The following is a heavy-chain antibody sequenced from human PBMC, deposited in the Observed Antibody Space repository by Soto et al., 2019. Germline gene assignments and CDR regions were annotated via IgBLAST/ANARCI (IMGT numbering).Heavy chain of an antibody. CDR2: ILPFFGTA. CDR3: ARGHDYGGNSDAFDI. CDR1: GGTFSSSA. V-gene: IGHV1-69*15. Sequence: VQLVRSGAELKKPGSSVKVSCKASGGTFSSSAINWVRQAPGQGPEWMGNILPFFGTADYAQKFQGRVKITAAVSTTTAYLELRSVRSVDMVVYYCARGHDYGGNSDAFDIGGQGTVVTVSS. J-gene: IGHJ3*02. D-gene: IGHD3-16*01.